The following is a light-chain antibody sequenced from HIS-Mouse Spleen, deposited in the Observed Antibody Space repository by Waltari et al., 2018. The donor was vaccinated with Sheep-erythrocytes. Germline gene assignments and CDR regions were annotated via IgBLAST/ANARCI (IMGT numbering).Light chain of an antibody. V-gene: IGKV1-39*01. Sequence: DIQMTQSPSSLSASVGDRVTIPCRASQSISSYLNAYQQKPGKAPKLLIYAASSLQSGVPSRFSGSGSGTDFTLTISSLQPEDFATYYCQQSYSTPQFTFGPGTKVDIK. CDR3: QQSYSTPQFT. CDR1: QSISSY. J-gene: IGKJ3*01. CDR2: AAS.